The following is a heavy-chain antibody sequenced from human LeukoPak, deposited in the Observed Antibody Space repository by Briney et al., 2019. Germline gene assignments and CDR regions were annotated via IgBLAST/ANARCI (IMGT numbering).Heavy chain of an antibody. J-gene: IGHJ4*02. CDR2: ISYDGSNK. CDR3: AKDVQMVVVIEYYFDY. Sequence: GGSLRLSCAASGFTFSSYGMHWVRQAPGKGLEWVAVISYDGSNKYYADSVKGRFTISRDNSKNTLYPQMNSLRAEDTAVYYCAKDVQMVVVIEYYFDYWGQGTLVTVSS. CDR1: GFTFSSYG. V-gene: IGHV3-30*18. D-gene: IGHD3-22*01.